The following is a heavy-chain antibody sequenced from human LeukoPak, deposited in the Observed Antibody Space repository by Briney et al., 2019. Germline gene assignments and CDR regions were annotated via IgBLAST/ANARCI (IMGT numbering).Heavy chain of an antibody. CDR3: ARLVGGSAYYFDY. D-gene: IGHD2-15*01. CDR2: IYSCGST. Sequence: GGALRLSCAASGFTVSSNYMSWVRQAPGKGLEGVSVIYSCGSTYYADSVKGRFTISRDNSKNTLYLQMNSLRAEDTAVYYCARLVGGSAYYFDYWGQGTLVTVSS. CDR1: GFTVSSNY. V-gene: IGHV3-53*01. J-gene: IGHJ4*02.